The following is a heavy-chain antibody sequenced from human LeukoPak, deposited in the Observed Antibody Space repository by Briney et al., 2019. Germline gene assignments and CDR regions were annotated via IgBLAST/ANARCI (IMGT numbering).Heavy chain of an antibody. CDR1: GLTFSDYY. CDR2: ISSSSSYI. V-gene: IGHV3-11*06. Sequence: GGSLRLSCAVSGLTFSDYYMSWIRQAPGKGLEWVSSISSSSSYIYYADSVKGRFTISRDNSKNTLYLQMNSLRAEDTAVYYCTLLVGSAPAHYYGMDVWGQGTTVTVSS. CDR3: TLLVGSAPAHYYGMDV. J-gene: IGHJ6*02. D-gene: IGHD1-26*01.